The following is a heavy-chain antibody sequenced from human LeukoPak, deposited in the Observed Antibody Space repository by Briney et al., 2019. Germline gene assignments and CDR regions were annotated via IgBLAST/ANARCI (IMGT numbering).Heavy chain of an antibody. CDR3: ARDVMAGTHTN. V-gene: IGHV3-48*03. CDR1: GFTFSSYE. CDR2: ISSSGSTI. D-gene: IGHD6-19*01. J-gene: IGHJ4*02. Sequence: GGSLRLSCAASGFTFSSYEMNWVRQAPGKGLEWVSYISSSGSTIYYADSVKGRFTTSRDNAKNSLYLQMNSLRAEDTAVYYCARDVMAGTHTNWGQGTLVTVSS.